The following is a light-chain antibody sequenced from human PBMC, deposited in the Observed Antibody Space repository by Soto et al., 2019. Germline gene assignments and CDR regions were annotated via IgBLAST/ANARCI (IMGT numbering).Light chain of an antibody. CDR1: QTINNN. J-gene: IGKJ3*01. V-gene: IGKV3-15*01. CDR2: GAS. Sequence: VMTQAPATLSVSPGERVTLSCRASQTINNNVAWYQLKDGQVPRLLIYGASTRAADVPARFSGGGSGTEFTLTISSLQSEDFAEYHCQQRSNWLFGPGTKVD. CDR3: QQRSNWL.